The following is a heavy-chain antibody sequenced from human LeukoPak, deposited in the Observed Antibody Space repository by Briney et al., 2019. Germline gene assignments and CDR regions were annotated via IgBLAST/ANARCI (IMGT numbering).Heavy chain of an antibody. CDR2: INPNSGGT. D-gene: IGHD4-17*01. CDR3: ARAATTVTLYFDY. Sequence: ASVKVSCKASGYTFTGYYMHWVRQPPGQGLDRMGWINPNSGGTNYAQKFQGRVTMTRDTSISTAYMELSRLRSDDTAVYYCARAATTVTLYFDYWGQGTLVTVSS. CDR1: GYTFTGYY. J-gene: IGHJ4*02. V-gene: IGHV1-2*02.